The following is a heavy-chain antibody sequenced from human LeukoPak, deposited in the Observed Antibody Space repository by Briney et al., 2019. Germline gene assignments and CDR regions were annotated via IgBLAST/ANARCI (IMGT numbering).Heavy chain of an antibody. D-gene: IGHD1-1*01. CDR1: GFTFNTYW. CDR2: MNQDGTEK. V-gene: IGHV3-7*01. CDR3: ARDQGNGCFDP. J-gene: IGHJ5*02. Sequence: GGSLRLSCVASGFTFNTYWMNWVCQAPGERLEWVASMNQDGTEKYYVDSVKGRFTISRDNAKNSLYLQMDSLRAEDTAVYYCARDQGNGCFDPWGQGSLVTVSS.